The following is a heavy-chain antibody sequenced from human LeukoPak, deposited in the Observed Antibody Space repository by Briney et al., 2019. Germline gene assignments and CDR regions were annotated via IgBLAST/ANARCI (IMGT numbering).Heavy chain of an antibody. CDR2: IDPSDSYT. CDR1: GYSFTSYW. CDR3: ARHEVTGTTSDY. V-gene: IGHV5-10-1*01. D-gene: IGHD1-20*01. J-gene: IGHJ4*02. Sequence: HGESLKISCKGSGYSFTSYWIGWVRQMPGKGLEWMGRIDPSDSYTNYSPSFQGHVTISADKSISTAYLQWSSLKASDTAMYYCARHEVTGTTSDYWGQGTLVTVSS.